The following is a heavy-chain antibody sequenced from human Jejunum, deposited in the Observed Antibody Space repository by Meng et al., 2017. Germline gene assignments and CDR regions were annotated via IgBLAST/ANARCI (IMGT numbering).Heavy chain of an antibody. CDR1: GGSISSVYW. CDR3: AREGYYSFDY. D-gene: IGHD5-18*01. J-gene: IGHJ4*02. Sequence: QVQLQGSGPGLVKPSETLSLTCAVSGGSISSVYWWTWVRQSPGKGLEWIGEIYHSGSTNNNPSLKSRVTISVDKSKNQFSLKLTSVTAADTAVYYCAREGYYSFDYWGQGTLVTVSS. V-gene: IGHV4-4*02. CDR2: IYHSGST.